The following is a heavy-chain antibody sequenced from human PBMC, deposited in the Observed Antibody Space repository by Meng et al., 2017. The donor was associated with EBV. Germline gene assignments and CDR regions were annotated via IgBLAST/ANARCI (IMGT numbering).Heavy chain of an antibody. CDR3: ASESGRGYTPDY. CDR1: GGPFRYYA. J-gene: IGHJ4*02. V-gene: IGHV1-69*01. D-gene: IGHD3-10*01. Sequence: QVHVVQSAAEVKEAGSSVKVSCNTSGGPFRYYAISWVRQAPGQGLEWLGGFLPRLGAPNYAQKFHGRVKITADESTSTHYMDLSSLRSEDTAIYYCASESGRGYTPDYWGQGTLVTVSS. CDR2: FLPRLGAP.